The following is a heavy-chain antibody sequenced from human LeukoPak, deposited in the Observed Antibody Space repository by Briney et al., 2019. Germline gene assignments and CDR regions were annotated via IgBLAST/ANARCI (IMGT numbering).Heavy chain of an antibody. CDR1: GYTFTAYY. J-gene: IGHJ4*02. Sequence: ASVKVSCKASGYTFTAYYLHWVRQAPGQGLEWMGLVDPNSGGTKYVQKFQGRFTMTRDTSNNTAYMELSRLRFDDTAVYFCAGDNYGILYYWGPGNLVSVSS. CDR2: VDPNSGGT. V-gene: IGHV1-2*02. D-gene: IGHD3-10*01. CDR3: AGDNYGILYY.